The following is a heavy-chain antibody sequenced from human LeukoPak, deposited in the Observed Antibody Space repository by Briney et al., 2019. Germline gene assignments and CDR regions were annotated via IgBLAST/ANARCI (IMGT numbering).Heavy chain of an antibody. CDR1: GFTFSSYE. J-gene: IGHJ3*02. CDR3: ARGASVVAGNDNAFDI. D-gene: IGHD6-19*01. CDR2: ISSSGSTI. Sequence: GGSLRLSCAASGFTFSSYEMNWVRQAPGKGLEWVSYISSSGSTIYYADSVKGRFTISRDNAKNSLYLQMDSLGPEDTAVYYCARGASVVAGNDNAFDIWGQGTMVTVSS. V-gene: IGHV3-48*03.